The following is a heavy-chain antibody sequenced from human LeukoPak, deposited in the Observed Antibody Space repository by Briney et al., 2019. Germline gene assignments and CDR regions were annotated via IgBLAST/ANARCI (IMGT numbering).Heavy chain of an antibody. J-gene: IGHJ4*02. CDR1: GYTFTSYA. Sequence: ASVRVSCKASGYTFTSYAMHWVRQAPGQRLEWMGWINAGNGNTKYSQKFQGRVTITRDTSASTAYMGLSSLRSEDTAVYYCARDGGYSGYDFFDYWGQGTLVTVSS. D-gene: IGHD5-12*01. CDR3: ARDGGYSGYDFFDY. CDR2: INAGNGNT. V-gene: IGHV1-3*01.